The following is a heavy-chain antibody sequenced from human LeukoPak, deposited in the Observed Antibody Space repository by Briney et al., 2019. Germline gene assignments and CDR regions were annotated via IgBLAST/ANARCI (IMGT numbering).Heavy chain of an antibody. CDR2: ISGSGGST. V-gene: IGHV3-23*01. D-gene: IGHD5-24*01. CDR3: AKDLGDGYNSDLFDY. Sequence: PGGSLRLSCAASGFTFSSYAMSWVRQAPGKGLEWVSAISGSGGSTYYADSVKGRFTISRDNSKNTLYLQMNSLRAEDTAVYYCAKDLGDGYNSDLFDYWGQGTLVTVSS. J-gene: IGHJ4*02. CDR1: GFTFSSYA.